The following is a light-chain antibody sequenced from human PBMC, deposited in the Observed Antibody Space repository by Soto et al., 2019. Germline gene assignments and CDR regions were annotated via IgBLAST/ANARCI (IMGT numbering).Light chain of an antibody. CDR3: HQYGGSPGT. V-gene: IGKV3-20*01. Sequence: DIVLTQSPGTLSLSPGERATLSCRASRSVSSTYLAWYQHKTGQAPRLLIYGTSSRATGIPDRFSGSGSGTDFSLTISRLEPEDFAVYYCHQYGGSPGTFGGGTKVEIK. J-gene: IGKJ4*01. CDR1: RSVSSTY. CDR2: GTS.